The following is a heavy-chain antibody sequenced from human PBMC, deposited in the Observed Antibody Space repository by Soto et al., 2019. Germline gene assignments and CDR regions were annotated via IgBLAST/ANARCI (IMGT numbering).Heavy chain of an antibody. CDR2: IIPIFGTA. J-gene: IGHJ4*02. V-gene: IGHV1-69*13. CDR3: ARRYSSSWSHDY. D-gene: IGHD6-13*01. Sequence: ASVKVSCKASGGTFSSYAISWVRQAPGQGLEWMGGIIPIFGTANYAQKFQGRVTITADESTSTAYMELSSLRSEDTAVYYCARRYSSSWSHDYWGQGTLVTVSS. CDR1: GGTFSSYA.